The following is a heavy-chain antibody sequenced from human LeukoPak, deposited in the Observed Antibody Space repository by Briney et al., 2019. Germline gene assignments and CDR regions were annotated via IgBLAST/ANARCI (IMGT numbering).Heavy chain of an antibody. Sequence: ASVKVSCMASGYTFTGYYMYWVRQAPGQGLEWMGWINANNGDTEYARKFQGRVTMTRDMSINSAHMELKNLASDDTAVYYCARGGSSSWSSPHWYLDLWGRGTLVTVSS. J-gene: IGHJ2*01. CDR3: ARGGSSSWSSPHWYLDL. CDR1: GYTFTGYY. D-gene: IGHD6-13*01. CDR2: INANNGDT. V-gene: IGHV1-2*02.